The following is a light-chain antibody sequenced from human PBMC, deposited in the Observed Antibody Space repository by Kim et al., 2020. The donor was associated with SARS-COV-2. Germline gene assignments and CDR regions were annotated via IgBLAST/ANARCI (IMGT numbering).Light chain of an antibody. V-gene: IGLV1-44*01. CDR1: TSNIGSNT. CDR3: ATRDDSLNGPV. J-gene: IGLJ3*02. Sequence: QRVTISCSGSTSNIGSNTVNWYQQLPGTAPKLLIYSNNLRPSGVPDRFSGSKSGTSASLAISGLQSEDEADYYCATRDDSLNGPVFGGGTQLTVL. CDR2: SNN.